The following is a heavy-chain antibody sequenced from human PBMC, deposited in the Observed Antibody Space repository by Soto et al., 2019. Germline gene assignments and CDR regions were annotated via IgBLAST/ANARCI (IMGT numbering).Heavy chain of an antibody. V-gene: IGHV3-23*01. D-gene: IGHD1-26*01. J-gene: IGHJ4*02. CDR3: ARGIVGATETGFDY. CDR1: GFTFSSYA. Sequence: GGSLRLSCAASGFTFSSYAMSWVRQAPGKGLEWVSAISGSGGSTYYADSVKGRFTISRDNSKNTLYLQMNSLRAEDTAVYYCARGIVGATETGFDYWGQGTLVTVSS. CDR2: ISGSGGST.